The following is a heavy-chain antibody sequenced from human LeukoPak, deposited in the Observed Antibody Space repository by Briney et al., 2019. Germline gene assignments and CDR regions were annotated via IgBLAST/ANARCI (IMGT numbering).Heavy chain of an antibody. D-gene: IGHD3-10*02. Sequence: PGGSLRLSCAASGFTVSSNYMSWVRQAPGKGLEWVSAISGRDSSTYYADSVKGRFTISRDNSKNSLYLQMNSLRAEDTAVYYCAELGITMIGGVWGKGTTVTISS. J-gene: IGHJ6*04. V-gene: IGHV3-23*01. CDR3: AELGITMIGGV. CDR1: GFTVSSNY. CDR2: ISGRDSST.